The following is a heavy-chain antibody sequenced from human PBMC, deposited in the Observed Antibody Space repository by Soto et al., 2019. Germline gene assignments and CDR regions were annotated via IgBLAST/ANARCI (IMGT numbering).Heavy chain of an antibody. CDR2: ISADNGNT. J-gene: IGHJ6*02. D-gene: IGHD3-16*01. Sequence: GASVKVSCRASGYTFTSYGISWVRQAPGQGLEWMGWISADNGNTNYAQKVQGRVTMTTDTSTSTAYMELRSLRSDDTAVYYCARANYDYVWGYYYYGMDVWGQGTTVTVSS. V-gene: IGHV1-18*01. CDR3: ARANYDYVWGYYYYGMDV. CDR1: GYTFTSYG.